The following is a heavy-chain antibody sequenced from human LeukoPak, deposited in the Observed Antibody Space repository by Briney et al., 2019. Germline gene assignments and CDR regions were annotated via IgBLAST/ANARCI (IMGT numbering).Heavy chain of an antibody. J-gene: IGHJ3*02. CDR2: IRYDGTNR. CDR1: GFTFSSYV. V-gene: IGHV3-30*02. Sequence: GGSLRLSCAASGFTFSSYVMHWVRQAPGKGLEWVAFIRYDGTNRYYADSVKGRFTISRDNSKYTLYLQMNSLRAEDTAVYYCAKSTIVGATVDAFDIWGQGTMVTVSS. CDR3: AKSTIVGATVDAFDI. D-gene: IGHD1-26*01.